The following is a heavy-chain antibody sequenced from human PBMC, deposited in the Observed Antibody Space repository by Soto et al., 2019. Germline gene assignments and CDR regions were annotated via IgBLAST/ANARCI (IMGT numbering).Heavy chain of an antibody. Sequence: EVQLLESGGGLVQPGGSLRLSCAASGFSFSSYGMSWVRQAPGKGPEWVATILAVDGITDYADAVRGRFTISRDNSKNNVQLEMKGLRAEDTAVYYCAKWAGTYGDYARYFHYWGQGTLVTVSS. CDR3: AKWAGTYGDYARYFHY. CDR1: GFSFSSYG. CDR2: ILAVDGIT. J-gene: IGHJ1*01. V-gene: IGHV3-23*01. D-gene: IGHD4-17*01.